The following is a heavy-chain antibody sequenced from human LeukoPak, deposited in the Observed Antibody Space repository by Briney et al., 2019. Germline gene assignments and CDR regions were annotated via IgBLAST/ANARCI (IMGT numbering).Heavy chain of an antibody. CDR2: IKEDGSEK. CDR1: GFSFNNYR. Sequence: GGSLRLSCVASGFSFNNYRMTWVRQAPGKGLEWVANIKEDGSEKYYVDSVKGRFTISRDNAKNSLYLQVNSLRAEDTAVYYCARDPGPYYFDYWGQGTLVTVSS. CDR3: ARDPGPYYFDY. J-gene: IGHJ4*02. V-gene: IGHV3-7*01.